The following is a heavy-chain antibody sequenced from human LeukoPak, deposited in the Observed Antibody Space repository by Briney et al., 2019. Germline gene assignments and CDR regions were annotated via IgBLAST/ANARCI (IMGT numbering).Heavy chain of an antibody. D-gene: IGHD3-22*01. CDR2: LYTSGST. CDR3: ARGGSSGYYYG. J-gene: IGHJ4*02. V-gene: IGHV4-4*07. Sequence: SETLSLTCTVSGGSISSYYWSWIRQPAGKGLEWIGRLYTSGSTNYNPSLKSRVTVSVDTSKNQFSLKLISMTAADTAVYYCARGGSSGYYYGWGQGTLVTVSS. CDR1: GGSISSYY.